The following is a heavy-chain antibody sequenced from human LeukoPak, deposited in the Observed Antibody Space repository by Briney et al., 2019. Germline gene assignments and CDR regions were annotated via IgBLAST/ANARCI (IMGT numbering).Heavy chain of an antibody. D-gene: IGHD3-22*01. CDR2: IIPIFGTA. J-gene: IGHJ2*01. V-gene: IGHV1-69*13. CDR3: ARAAPYYYDSSGDWYFDL. Sequence: ASVKVSCKASGGTFSSYAISWVRQAPGQGLEWMGGIIPIFGTANYAQKFQGRVTITADESTSTAYMELSSLRSEDTAVCYCARAAPYYYDSSGDWYFDLWGRGTLVTVSS. CDR1: GGTFSSYA.